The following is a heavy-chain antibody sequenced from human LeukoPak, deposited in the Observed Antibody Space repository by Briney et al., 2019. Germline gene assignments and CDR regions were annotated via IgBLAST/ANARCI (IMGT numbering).Heavy chain of an antibody. V-gene: IGHV1-2*02. J-gene: IGHJ4*02. CDR1: GYRFITFG. Sequence: GASVKVSCKTSGYRFITFGINWVRQAPGQGLEWMGWINPNSGATNYAQTFQGRVTMTRDTSINTAYMELSRLKSDDTAVYYCTRGGPMLRGVMILLDYWGQGTLVTVSS. CDR2: INPNSGAT. CDR3: TRGGPMLRGVMILLDY. D-gene: IGHD3-10*01.